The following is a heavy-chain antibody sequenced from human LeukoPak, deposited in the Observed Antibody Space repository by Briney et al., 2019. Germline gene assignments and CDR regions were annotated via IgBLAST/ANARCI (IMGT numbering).Heavy chain of an antibody. CDR2: IRYDGNNK. CDR3: AKVRYCSGVNCYPDDN. D-gene: IGHD2-15*01. Sequence: PGGSLRLSCAASGFTFSDYSMHWVCQAPGKGLNWVAFIRYDGNNKYYADSVKGRFTISRDNSKNMLYLEMNSLSTEDTAVYYCAKVRYCSGVNCYPDDNWGQGTLVTVSS. J-gene: IGHJ4*02. V-gene: IGHV3-30*02. CDR1: GFTFSDYS.